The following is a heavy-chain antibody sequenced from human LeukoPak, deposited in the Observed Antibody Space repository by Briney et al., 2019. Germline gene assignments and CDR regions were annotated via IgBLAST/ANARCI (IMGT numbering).Heavy chain of an antibody. Sequence: PGGSLRLSCAASGFTVRSTYMSWVRQAPGKGLEWGSIIYAGGSAYYTDSVKGRFTISRDNSKNTLYLQMNSLRVEDTAVYYCARRPTGCSGDSYSVYFDNWGQGTLVTVSS. CDR1: GFTVRSTY. CDR3: ARRPTGCSGDSYSVYFDN. CDR2: IYAGGSA. D-gene: IGHD2-21*01. V-gene: IGHV3-66*01. J-gene: IGHJ4*02.